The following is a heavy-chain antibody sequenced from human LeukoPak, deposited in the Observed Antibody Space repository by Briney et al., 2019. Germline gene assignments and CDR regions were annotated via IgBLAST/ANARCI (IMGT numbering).Heavy chain of an antibody. CDR2: IFYSGAT. J-gene: IGHJ4*02. D-gene: IGHD1-1*01. CDR3: ARHGHKNEYVRPGVDS. V-gene: IGHV4-39*01. Sequence: PSETLSLTCTVSDGSITSGTYFWGWIRQPPGKGLEWLGSIFYSGATYYNPSLKSRVSIYIDTSKKHFSLQLTSVTAADSAVYYCARHGHKNEYVRPGVDSWGQGTRVTVSS. CDR1: DGSITSGTYF.